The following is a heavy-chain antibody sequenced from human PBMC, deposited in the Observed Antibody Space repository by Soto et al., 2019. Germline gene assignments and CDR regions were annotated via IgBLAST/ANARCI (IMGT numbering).Heavy chain of an antibody. J-gene: IGHJ4*02. CDR3: AKEHEYSRGWARIDY. Sequence: EVQLLESGGGLVQPGGSLRLSCAASGFTFSSYAMSWVRQAPGKGLEWVSAISGSGGSTYYADSVKGRFTISRDNSKNGRYLKMSSLNAEDTPVYYFAKEHEYSRGWARIDYWSQGTLLTVS. CDR2: ISGSGGST. V-gene: IGHV3-23*01. D-gene: IGHD6-19*01. CDR1: GFTFSSYA.